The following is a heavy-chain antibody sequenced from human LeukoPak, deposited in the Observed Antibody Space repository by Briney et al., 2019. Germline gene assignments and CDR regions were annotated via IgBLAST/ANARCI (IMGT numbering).Heavy chain of an antibody. CDR2: IDPNSGGT. CDR3: ARPYYYDSSGYLGKKYYFDY. V-gene: IGHV1-2*02. D-gene: IGHD3-22*01. CDR1: GYTFTGYY. Sequence: GASVKVSCKASGYTFTGYYMHWVRQAPGQGLEWMGWIDPNSGGTNYAQKFQGRVTMTRDTSISTAYMELSRLRSDDTAVYYCARPYYYDSSGYLGKKYYFDYWGQGTLVTVSS. J-gene: IGHJ4*02.